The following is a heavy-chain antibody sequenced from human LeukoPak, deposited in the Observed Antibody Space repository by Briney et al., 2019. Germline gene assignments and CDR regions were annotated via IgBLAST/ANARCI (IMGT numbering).Heavy chain of an antibody. V-gene: IGHV5-51*01. CDR2: FSPGDSDT. CDR3: ARHRGTICGLPYYYMDV. CDR1: GYSFTSYW. D-gene: IGHD3-3*01. J-gene: IGHJ6*03. Sequence: GESLKISCKGFGYSFTSYWIGWVRQIPGKGLEWMGIFSPGDSDTRFRPSFQGQVPIPGDKSNSTAYLQGSSLKASDTAMDYCARHRGTICGLPYYYMDVWGKGTTVTVSS.